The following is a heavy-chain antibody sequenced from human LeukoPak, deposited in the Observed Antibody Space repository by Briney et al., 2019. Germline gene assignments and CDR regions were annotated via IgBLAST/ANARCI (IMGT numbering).Heavy chain of an antibody. CDR1: GFTFSSYG. CDR2: IRYDGSNK. Sequence: GGSLRLSCAASGFTFSSYGIHWVRQAPGKGLEWVAFIRYDGSNKYYTDSVKGRFTISRDNSKNTLYLQMNSLRAEDTAVYYCAKGRGWEASYYYYMDVWGKGTTVTISS. V-gene: IGHV3-30*02. J-gene: IGHJ6*03. D-gene: IGHD1-26*01. CDR3: AKGRGWEASYYYYMDV.